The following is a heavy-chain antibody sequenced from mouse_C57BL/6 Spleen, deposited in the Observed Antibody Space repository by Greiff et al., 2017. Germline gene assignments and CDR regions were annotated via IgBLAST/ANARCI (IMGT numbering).Heavy chain of an antibody. CDR2: IDPSDSYT. V-gene: IGHV1-50*01. CDR3: ARSSYYFDY. Sequence: QVQLQQPGAELVKPGASVKLSCKASGYTFTSYWMQWVKQRPGQGLEWLGEIDPSDSYTNYNQKFKGKATLTVDTSSSTAYMQLSSLTSEDSAVYYCARSSYYFDYWGQGTTLTVSS. CDR1: GYTFTSYW. J-gene: IGHJ2*01.